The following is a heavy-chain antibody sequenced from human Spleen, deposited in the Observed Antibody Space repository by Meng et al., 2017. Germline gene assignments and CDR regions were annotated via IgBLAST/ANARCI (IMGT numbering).Heavy chain of an antibody. J-gene: IGHJ5*02. Sequence: EVQLVESGGGLVKPGGSLRRSCAASGFTFSSYSMNWVRQAPGKGLEWVSSISGSGSYIYYADSLKGRFTISRDNAKNSLDLQMNSLTAEDTAVYYCSRDMGIVVAGIPEAWGQGTLVTVSS. D-gene: IGHD6-19*01. CDR3: SRDMGIVVAGIPEA. CDR2: ISGSGSYI. V-gene: IGHV3-21*01. CDR1: GFTFSSYS.